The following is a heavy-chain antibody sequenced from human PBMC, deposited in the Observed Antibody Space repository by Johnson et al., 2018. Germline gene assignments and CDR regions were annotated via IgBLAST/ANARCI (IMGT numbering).Heavy chain of an antibody. CDR2: IDGYGVNT. CDR1: GFTFTSCA. CDR3: VKDRLGFSYYYMDV. D-gene: IGHD7-27*01. J-gene: IGHJ6*03. V-gene: IGHV3-23*04. Sequence: VQLVQSGGGLVQPGGSLRLSCVASGFTFTSCAMTWVRQAPGQGLEWVSAIDGYGVNTYYTDSVKGRFPISRDNSKSTLYLQMDSLGAEDTAVYYCVKDRLGFSYYYMDVWGRGTTVTVSS.